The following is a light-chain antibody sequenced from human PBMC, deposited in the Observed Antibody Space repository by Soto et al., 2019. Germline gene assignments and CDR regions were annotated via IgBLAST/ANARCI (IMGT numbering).Light chain of an antibody. CDR2: DAS. J-gene: IGKJ2*01. CDR3: QQRSNWPYT. V-gene: IGKV3-11*01. Sequence: EIVLTQSPATLSLSPGERATLSCRASQSVSSYLAWYQQKPGQAPRVVIYDASNRATGIPARFSGSGSGTDFTLTISSLEPEDFAVYYCQQRSNWPYTFGQGT. CDR1: QSVSSY.